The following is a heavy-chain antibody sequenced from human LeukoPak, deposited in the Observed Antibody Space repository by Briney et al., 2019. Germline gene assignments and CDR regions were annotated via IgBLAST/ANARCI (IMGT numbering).Heavy chain of an antibody. D-gene: IGHD2-15*01. V-gene: IGHV4-39*07. CDR1: SGSISGSSYY. Sequence: SETLSLTCTVSSGSISGSSYYWGWIRQPPGRGLEWIGSIYYGGSTYYNPSLKSRVTISVDTSKNQFSLKLRSVTAADTAVYYCARDGRAAGMDVWGQGTTVTVSS. J-gene: IGHJ6*02. CDR3: ARDGRAAGMDV. CDR2: IYYGGST.